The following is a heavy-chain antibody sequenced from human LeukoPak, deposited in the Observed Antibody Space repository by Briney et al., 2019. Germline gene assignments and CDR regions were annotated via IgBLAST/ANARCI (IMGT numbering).Heavy chain of an antibody. Sequence: SETLSLTCAVYGGSFSGYYWSWIRQPPGKGLEWIGEINHSGSTNYNPSLKSRVTISVDTSKNQFSLKLSSVTAADTAVYYCARSYYYDSSGYHNWFDPWGQGTLVTVSS. CDR2: INHSGST. V-gene: IGHV4-34*01. CDR3: ARSYYYDSSGYHNWFDP. J-gene: IGHJ5*02. D-gene: IGHD3-22*01. CDR1: GGSFSGYY.